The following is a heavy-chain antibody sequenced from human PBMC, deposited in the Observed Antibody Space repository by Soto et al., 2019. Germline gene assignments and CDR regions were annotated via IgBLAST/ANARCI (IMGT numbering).Heavy chain of an antibody. CDR1: GYTFTNYG. CDR3: ARDAMSTAGLFFAY. Sequence: QVQLVQAGAEVKKPGASVKVSCKTSGYTFTNYGINWVRQAPGQGLEWMGWISAYNGNTNYAQRFQGRVTMTTDTSTSTAYMELSSLRSDDTAVFYCARDAMSTAGLFFAYWGQGTLVTVSS. CDR2: ISAYNGNT. V-gene: IGHV1-18*01. J-gene: IGHJ4*02. D-gene: IGHD3-3*01.